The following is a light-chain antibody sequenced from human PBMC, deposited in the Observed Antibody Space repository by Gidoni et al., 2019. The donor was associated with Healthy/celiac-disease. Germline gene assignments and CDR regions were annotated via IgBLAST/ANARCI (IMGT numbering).Light chain of an antibody. CDR1: QSVSSY. CDR2: DAS. J-gene: IGKJ1*01. Sequence: EIVLTQSPATLSLSPGERATLSCRASQSVSSYLALYQQKPGQAPRLLSYDASNRATGIPARFSGSGSGTDFTLTISSLEPEDFAVYYCQQRSNWPPWTFGQGTKVEIK. V-gene: IGKV3-11*01. CDR3: QQRSNWPPWT.